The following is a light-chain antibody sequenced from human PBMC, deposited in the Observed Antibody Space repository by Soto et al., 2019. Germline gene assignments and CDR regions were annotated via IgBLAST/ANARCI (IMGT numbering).Light chain of an antibody. J-gene: IGLJ2*01. Sequence: QSALTQPASVSGSPGQSITISCTGTSSDVGGYPYVSWYQQHPGKAPKLIIFDVSNRPSAVSNRFSGSKSGNTASLTISGLQAEDEADYYCSSYSTSSTPLLFGGGTKVTVL. CDR2: DVS. V-gene: IGLV2-14*03. CDR3: SSYSTSSTPLL. CDR1: SSDVGGYPY.